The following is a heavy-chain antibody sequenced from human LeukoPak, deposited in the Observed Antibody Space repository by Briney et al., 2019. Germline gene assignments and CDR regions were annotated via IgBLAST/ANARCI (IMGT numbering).Heavy chain of an antibody. CDR3: ARGEGYSSSWRREAFDY. J-gene: IGHJ4*02. CDR2: IYYTGST. D-gene: IGHD6-13*01. CDR1: GGSISSSRYY. V-gene: IGHV4-39*07. Sequence: SETLSLTCTVSGGSISSSRYYWGWIRQPPGKGLEWIGSIYYTGSTYYNPSLKSRVTISVDTSKNQFSLKLSSVAAADTAVYYCARGEGYSSSWRREAFDYWGQGTLVTVSS.